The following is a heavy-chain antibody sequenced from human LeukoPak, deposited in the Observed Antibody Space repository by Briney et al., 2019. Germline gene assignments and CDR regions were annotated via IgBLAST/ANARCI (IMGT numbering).Heavy chain of an antibody. J-gene: IGHJ4*02. CDR2: IKQDGSEK. CDR3: ASPGSVGDTGMPDY. V-gene: IGHV3-7*01. D-gene: IGHD5-18*01. Sequence: GGSLRLSCAASGFIFSGYWMTWVRQAPGKGLEWGANIKQDGSEKYYVDTVKGRFTISRDNAKNSLYLQMNSLRAEDTAVYYCASPGSVGDTGMPDYWGQGTLVTVSS. CDR1: GFIFSGYW.